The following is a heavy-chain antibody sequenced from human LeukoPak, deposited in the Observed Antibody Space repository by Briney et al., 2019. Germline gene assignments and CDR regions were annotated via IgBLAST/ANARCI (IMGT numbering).Heavy chain of an antibody. J-gene: IGHJ1*01. CDR2: IIPIFGTA. CDR3: ARWSDSSGYYNAEYFQH. CDR1: GGTFSSYA. D-gene: IGHD3-22*01. V-gene: IGHV1-69*06. Sequence: SVKVSCKASGGTFSSYAISWVRQASGQGLEWMGRIIPIFGTANYAQKFQGRVTITADKSTSTAYMELSSLRSEDTAVYYCARWSDSSGYYNAEYFQHWGQGTLVTVSS.